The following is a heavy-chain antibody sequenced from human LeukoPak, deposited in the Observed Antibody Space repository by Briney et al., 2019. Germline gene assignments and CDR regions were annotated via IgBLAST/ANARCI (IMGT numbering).Heavy chain of an antibody. J-gene: IGHJ6*03. CDR2: INHSGRT. V-gene: IGHV4-34*01. Sequence: SETLSLTCAIYGGSFSAYYWSWIRQPPGKGLEWIGEINHSGRTNYNPSLKSRVTISGHTSKNQFSLKLSSVTAADTAVYYCARQGAVAAPYYYYMEVWGKGTTVTVSS. D-gene: IGHD6-19*01. CDR3: ARQGAVAAPYYYYMEV. CDR1: GGSFSAYY.